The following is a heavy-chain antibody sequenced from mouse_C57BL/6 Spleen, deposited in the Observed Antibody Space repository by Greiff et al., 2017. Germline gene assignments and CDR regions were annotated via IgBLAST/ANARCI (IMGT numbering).Heavy chain of an antibody. CDR1: GYTFTSYW. CDR3: ARSGWGDY. CDR2: IDPSDSET. D-gene: IGHD1-1*02. V-gene: IGHV1-52*01. Sequence: VQLQQPGAELVRPGSSVTLSCKASGYTFTSYWLHWVKQRPIQGLEWIGNIDPSDSETHYNQKFKDKATLTVDKSSSTAYMQLSSLTSEDSAVYYCARSGWGDYWGQGTTLTVSS. J-gene: IGHJ2*01.